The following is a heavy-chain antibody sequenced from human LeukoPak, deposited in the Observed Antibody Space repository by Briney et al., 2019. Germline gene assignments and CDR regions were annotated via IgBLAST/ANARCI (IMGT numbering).Heavy chain of an antibody. Sequence: GGSLRLSCEASGFTLSPYSMNWVRQAPGKGLEWASYISTSSSTIYYADSVKGRFTISRDNSKNTLFLQMNSLRAEDTAVYYCTKNLYCGGGSCYPSALGMDVWGQGTTVTVSS. V-gene: IGHV3-48*01. D-gene: IGHD2-15*01. J-gene: IGHJ6*02. CDR1: GFTLSPYS. CDR3: TKNLYCGGGSCYPSALGMDV. CDR2: ISTSSSTI.